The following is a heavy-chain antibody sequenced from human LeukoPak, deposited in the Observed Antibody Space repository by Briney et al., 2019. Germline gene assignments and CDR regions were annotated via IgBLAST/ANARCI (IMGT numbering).Heavy chain of an antibody. CDR3: APVRGGDYFDY. J-gene: IGHJ4*02. Sequence: GASVKVSCKTSGYTFTYMHWVRQAPGQGLEWRGWINPNSGDTDYAKKFQGKVTMTRDTSISTAYMELSRVRSDDTAVYYCAPVRGGDYFDYWGQGTLVTVSS. CDR1: GYTFTY. CDR2: INPNSGDT. V-gene: IGHV1-2*02. D-gene: IGHD2-2*01.